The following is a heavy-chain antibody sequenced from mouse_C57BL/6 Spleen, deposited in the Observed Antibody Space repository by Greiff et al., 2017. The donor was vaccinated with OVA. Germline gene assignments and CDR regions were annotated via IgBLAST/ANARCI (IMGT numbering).Heavy chain of an antibody. CDR1: GYSFTGYF. CDR3: ARGVTTTGYYFDY. CDR2: INPYNGDT. D-gene: IGHD2-2*01. J-gene: IGHJ2*01. Sequence: VQLQQSGPELVKPGDSVKISCKASGYSFTGYFMNWVMQSHGKSLEWIGRINPYNGDTFYNQKFKGKATLTVDKSSSTAHMELRSLTSEDSAVYYCARGVTTTGYYFDYWGQGTTLTVSS. V-gene: IGHV1-20*01.